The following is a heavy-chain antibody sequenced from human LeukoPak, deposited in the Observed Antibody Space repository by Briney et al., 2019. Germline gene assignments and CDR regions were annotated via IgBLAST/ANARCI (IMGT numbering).Heavy chain of an antibody. D-gene: IGHD6-13*01. V-gene: IGHV1-46*01. J-gene: IGHJ6*03. Sequence: ASVKVSCKASGYTFSSYHIHWVRQAPGQGLEWMGIINPSGGSTSYAQKFQGRVTMTRDTSTSTVHVELSSLRSEDTAVYYCARGEGSSIYYYMDVWGKGTTVTVSS. CDR3: ARGEGSSIYYYMDV. CDR2: INPSGGST. CDR1: GYTFSSYH.